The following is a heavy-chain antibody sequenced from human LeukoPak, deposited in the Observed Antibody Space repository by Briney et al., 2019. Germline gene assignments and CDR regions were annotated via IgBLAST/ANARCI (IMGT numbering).Heavy chain of an antibody. CDR3: AKDLSHYYDSSGYDVDY. V-gene: IGHV3-30*18. J-gene: IGHJ4*02. CDR2: ISYDGSNK. D-gene: IGHD3-22*01. CDR1: GFTFSSYV. Sequence: PGGSLRLSCAASGFTFSSYVMHWVRQAPGKGLEWVAVISYDGSNKYYADSVKGRFTISRDNSKNTLYLQMNSLRAEDTAVYYCAKDLSHYYDSSGYDVDYWGQGTLVTVSS.